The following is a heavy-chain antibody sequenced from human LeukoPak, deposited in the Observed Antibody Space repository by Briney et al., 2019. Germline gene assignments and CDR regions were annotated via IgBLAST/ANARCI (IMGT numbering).Heavy chain of an antibody. D-gene: IGHD6-6*01. V-gene: IGHV3-9*03. Sequence: PGRSLRLSCAASGFTFADYAMHWVRQAPGKGLEWVSGISWNSGSIGHADSVKGRFTISRDNAKNSMYLQMNSLRAEDMALYYCAKDYSSSSSFFDYWGQGTLVTVSS. CDR2: ISWNSGSI. CDR3: AKDYSSSSSFFDY. CDR1: GFTFADYA. J-gene: IGHJ4*02.